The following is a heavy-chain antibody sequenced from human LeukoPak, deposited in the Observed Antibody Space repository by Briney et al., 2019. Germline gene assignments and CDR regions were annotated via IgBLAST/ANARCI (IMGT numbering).Heavy chain of an antibody. J-gene: IGHJ4*02. Sequence: SETLSLNCSVSGGSISSHYWSWIRQPPGKGLEWIGYIYYSGSTNYNPSLKSRVTISVDTSKNQFSLKLSSVTAADTAVYYCASGRWRYYFDYWGQGTLVTVSS. CDR1: GGSISSHY. V-gene: IGHV4-59*11. D-gene: IGHD5-24*01. CDR2: IYYSGST. CDR3: ASGRWRYYFDY.